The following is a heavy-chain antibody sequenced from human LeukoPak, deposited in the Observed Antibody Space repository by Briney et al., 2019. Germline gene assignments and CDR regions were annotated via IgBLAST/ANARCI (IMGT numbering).Heavy chain of an antibody. Sequence: PGGSLRLSCAASGFTFSSYGMNWVRQAPGKGLEWVSGISGSGPYTFYTDSVKGRFTISRDSSKNTLYLQMNSLRAEDTALYYCAKHGYCSGISCFFDFWGQGTLVTVSS. V-gene: IGHV3-23*01. D-gene: IGHD2-2*03. CDR2: ISGSGPYT. CDR1: GFTFSSYG. CDR3: AKHGYCSGISCFFDF. J-gene: IGHJ4*02.